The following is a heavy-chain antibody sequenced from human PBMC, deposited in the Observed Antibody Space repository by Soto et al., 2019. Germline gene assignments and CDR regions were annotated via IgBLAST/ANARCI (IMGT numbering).Heavy chain of an antibody. D-gene: IGHD6-13*01. CDR2: IYYSGST. Sequence: SQTLSLTCTVSGGSISSSGYYWGWIRQPPGKGLEWIGSIYYSGSTYYNPSLKSRVTISVDTYKNQFYLKLSSVTAADTAVYYCATDALMLNRMAAAGTGAGHGLDVWGQATTVT. J-gene: IGHJ6*02. V-gene: IGHV4-39*02. CDR3: ATDALMLNRMAAAGTGAGHGLDV. CDR1: GGSISSSGYY.